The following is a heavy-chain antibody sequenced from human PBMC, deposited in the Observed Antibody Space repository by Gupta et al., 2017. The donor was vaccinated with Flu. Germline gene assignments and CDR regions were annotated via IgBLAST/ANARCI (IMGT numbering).Heavy chain of an antibody. Sequence: EVQLVESGGGLVQPGGSLRLSCAASGFSLSDHYMDWVRQAPGKGLEWVGRSRNEVRSYTTEYAASVKGRFTISRDDSKNSLSLQMNSLKIEDTAVYYCIRGLSHDYYLDYGMDVRGQGTTVTVSS. CDR1: GFSLSDHY. CDR3: IRGLSHDYYLDYGMDV. D-gene: IGHD3-16*01. CDR2: SRNEVRSYTT. V-gene: IGHV3-72*01. J-gene: IGHJ6*02.